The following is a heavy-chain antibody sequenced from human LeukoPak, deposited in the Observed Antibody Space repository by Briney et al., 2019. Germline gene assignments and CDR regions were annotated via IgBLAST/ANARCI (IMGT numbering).Heavy chain of an antibody. D-gene: IGHD3-9*01. Sequence: SETLSLTCAVSGGSISSSNWWSWVRQPPGKGLEWIGEIYHSGSTNYNPPLKSRVTISVDKSKNQFSLKLSSVTAADTAVYYCASPRDILTGYYPLDYWGQGTLVTVSS. CDR2: IYHSGST. V-gene: IGHV4-4*02. CDR1: GGSISSSNW. J-gene: IGHJ4*02. CDR3: ASPRDILTGYYPLDY.